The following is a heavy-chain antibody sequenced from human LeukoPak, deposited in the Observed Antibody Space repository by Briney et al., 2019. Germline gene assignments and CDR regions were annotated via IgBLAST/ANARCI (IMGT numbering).Heavy chain of an antibody. CDR1: GGSIRSGDYY. D-gene: IGHD3-22*01. V-gene: IGHV4-30-4*01. Sequence: SETLSLTCTVSGGSIRSGDYYWSWIRQPPGKGLEWIGYIYYSGSTYYNPSLKSRVTISVDTSKNQFSLKLSSVTAADTAVYYCARVPPPSYYYDSSGYLGFDYWGQGTLVTVSS. CDR3: ARVPPPSYYYDSSGYLGFDY. CDR2: IYYSGST. J-gene: IGHJ4*02.